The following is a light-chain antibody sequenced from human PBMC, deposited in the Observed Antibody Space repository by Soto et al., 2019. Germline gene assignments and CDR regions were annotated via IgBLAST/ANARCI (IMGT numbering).Light chain of an antibody. Sequence: DIQMTQSQSSVSASVGDRVTITCRASQGISSWLGWYQQKPGKAPKLLIYAASSLQSGVPSRFSGSGSGTDFILTITSLQPEDSATYYCQQAHSYPLTFGGGTKVDIK. CDR3: QQAHSYPLT. V-gene: IGKV1-12*01. CDR1: QGISSW. CDR2: AAS. J-gene: IGKJ4*01.